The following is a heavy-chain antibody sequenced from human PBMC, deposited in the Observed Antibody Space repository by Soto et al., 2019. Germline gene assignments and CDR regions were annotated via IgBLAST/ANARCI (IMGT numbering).Heavy chain of an antibody. D-gene: IGHD3-22*01. J-gene: IGHJ4*02. CDR2: IKSKTDGGTT. CDR3: TTGEEAYYYDSSGYYGQYYFDY. V-gene: IGHV3-15*07. CDR1: GFTFSNAW. Sequence: PGGSLRLSCAASGFTFSNAWMNWVRQAPGKGLEWVGRIKSKTDGGTTDYAAPAKGRFTISRDDSKNTLYLQMNSLKTEDTAMYYCTTGEEAYYYDSSGYYGQYYFDYWGQGTLVTVSS.